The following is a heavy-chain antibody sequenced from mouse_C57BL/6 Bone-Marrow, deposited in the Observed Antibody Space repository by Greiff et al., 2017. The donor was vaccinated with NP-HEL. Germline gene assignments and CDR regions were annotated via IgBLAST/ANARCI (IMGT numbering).Heavy chain of an antibody. CDR3: ANSPPNCYAMDY. CDR1: GFSLTSYG. J-gene: IGHJ4*01. D-gene: IGHD5-1*01. CDR2: IGSGGST. Sequence: QVQLQQSGPGLVQPSQSLSITCTVSGFSLTSYGVHWVRQPPGKGLEWLGVIGSGGSTDYNAAFISRLSISKDNSKSQVFFKMNSLQADDTAIYCGANSPPNCYAMDYWGQGTSVTVSS. V-gene: IGHV2-4*01.